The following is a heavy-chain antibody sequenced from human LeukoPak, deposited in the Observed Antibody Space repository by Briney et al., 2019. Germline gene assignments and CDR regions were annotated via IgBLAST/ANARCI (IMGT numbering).Heavy chain of an antibody. J-gene: IGHJ6*03. Sequence: SVKVSCKASGGTFSTHAISWVRQAPGQGLEWMGGTIPIFGATNYKQRFQGRLTITADESTTTAYMELTSLGVEDTAVYFCAGGDPFNYYLDVWGKGTSVTVFS. CDR2: TIPIFGAT. CDR1: GGTFSTHA. D-gene: IGHD4-17*01. CDR3: AGGDPFNYYLDV. V-gene: IGHV1-69*13.